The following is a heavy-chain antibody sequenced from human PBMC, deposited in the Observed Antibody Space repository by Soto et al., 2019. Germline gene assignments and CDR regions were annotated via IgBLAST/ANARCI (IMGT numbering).Heavy chain of an antibody. D-gene: IGHD3-16*01. Sequence: ASVKVSCKVSGYTLTELSMHWVRQAPGKGLEWMGGFDPEDGETIYAQKFQGRVTMTEDTSTDTAYMELSSLRSEDTAVYYCATAGDSDFYFDYWGQGTLVTVSS. V-gene: IGHV1-24*01. CDR1: GYTLTELS. CDR2: FDPEDGET. CDR3: ATAGDSDFYFDY. J-gene: IGHJ4*02.